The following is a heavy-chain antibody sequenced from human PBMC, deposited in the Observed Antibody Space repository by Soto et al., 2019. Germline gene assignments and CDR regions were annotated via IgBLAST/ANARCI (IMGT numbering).Heavy chain of an antibody. Sequence: QVQLVESGGGVVQPGRSLRLSCAASGFTFSSFGMQWVRQAPGKGLEWVAVTSSDGSQEYYADSVKGRFTIFRDNSKNTLYLQMNSLRAEDTAVYYCARDQGYCSGGSCFSYFDYWGQGTLVTVSS. CDR1: GFTFSSFG. V-gene: IGHV3-33*01. CDR2: TSSDGSQE. J-gene: IGHJ4*02. D-gene: IGHD2-15*01. CDR3: ARDQGYCSGGSCFSYFDY.